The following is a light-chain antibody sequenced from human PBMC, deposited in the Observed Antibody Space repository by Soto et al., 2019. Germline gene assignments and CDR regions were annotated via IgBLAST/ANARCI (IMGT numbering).Light chain of an antibody. CDR3: VAWDDSLNGYVV. J-gene: IGLJ2*01. Sequence: QPVLTQPPSASGTPGQRVTISCSGSSSNIGSNTVNWYQQLPGTAPKLVIYSNNQRPSGVPDRFSGSKSGTSASLAISGLQSEVEADYYCVAWDDSLNGYVVFGGGTKLTVL. CDR1: SSNIGSNT. CDR2: SNN. V-gene: IGLV1-44*01.